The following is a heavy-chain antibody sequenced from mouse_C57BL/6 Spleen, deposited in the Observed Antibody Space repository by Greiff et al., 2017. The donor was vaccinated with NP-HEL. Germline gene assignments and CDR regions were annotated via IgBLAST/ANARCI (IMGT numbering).Heavy chain of an antibody. D-gene: IGHD1-1*01. CDR2: IDPSDSET. CDR1: GYTFTSYW. V-gene: IGHV1-52*01. J-gene: IGHJ2*01. Sequence: LQQPGAELVRPGSSVKLSCKASGYTFTSYWMHWVKQRPIQGLEWIGNIDPSDSETHYNQKFKDKATLTVDKSSSTAYMQLSSLTSEDSAVYYCARGLHPTTGSFDYWGQGTTLTVSS. CDR3: ARGLHPTTGSFDY.